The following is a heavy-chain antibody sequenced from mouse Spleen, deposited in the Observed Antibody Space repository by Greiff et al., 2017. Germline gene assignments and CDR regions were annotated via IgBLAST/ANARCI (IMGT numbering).Heavy chain of an antibody. V-gene: IGHV1-59*01. CDR1: GYTFTSYW. CDR3: ARLYYPYAMDY. Sequence: VQLQQPGAELVRPGTSVKLSCKASGYTFTSYWMHWVKQRPGQGLEWIGVIDPSDSYTNYNQKFKGKATLTVDTSSSTAYMQLSSLTSEDSAVYYCARLYYPYAMDYWGQGTSVTVSS. CDR2: IDPSDSYT. D-gene: IGHD2-1*01. J-gene: IGHJ4*01.